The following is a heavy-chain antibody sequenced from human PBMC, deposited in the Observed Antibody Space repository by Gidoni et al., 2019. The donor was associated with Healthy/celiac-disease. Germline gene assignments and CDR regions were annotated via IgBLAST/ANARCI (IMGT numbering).Heavy chain of an antibody. CDR1: GYSFTSYW. J-gene: IGHJ4*02. CDR2: IYPGDSDT. V-gene: IGHV5-51*03. CDR3: ARWEPYYDSSGLADY. Sequence: EVQLVQSGPEVKKPGESLKISCTGSGYSFTSYWIGWVRQMPGKGLEWMGIIYPGDSDTRYSPSFQGQVAISADKSISTAYLQWSSLKASDTAMYYCARWEPYYDSSGLADYWGQGTLVTVSS. D-gene: IGHD3-22*01.